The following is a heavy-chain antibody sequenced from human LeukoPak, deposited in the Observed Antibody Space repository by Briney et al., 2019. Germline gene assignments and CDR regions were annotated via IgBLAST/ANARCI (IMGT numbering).Heavy chain of an antibody. D-gene: IGHD3-16*02. J-gene: IGHJ4*02. Sequence: SETLSLTCTVSGGSISSYYWSWIRQPPGKGLECIGYIYYSGSTYYNPSLKSRVTISIDMSKNQFSLKLNSVTAADTAVYYCARIYDYVWGSYRSPYYFDYWGQGTLVTVSS. CDR2: IYYSGST. V-gene: IGHV4-59*12. CDR3: ARIYDYVWGSYRSPYYFDY. CDR1: GGSISSYY.